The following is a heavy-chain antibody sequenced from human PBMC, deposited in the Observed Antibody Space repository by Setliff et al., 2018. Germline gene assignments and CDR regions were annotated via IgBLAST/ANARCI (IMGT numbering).Heavy chain of an antibody. V-gene: IGHV4-38-2*01. CDR1: GYSISSDHY. J-gene: IGHJ6*03. D-gene: IGHD3-3*01. Sequence: PSETLSLTCAVPGYSISSDHYWGWIRQPPGKGLEWIGSIYHSGSAYYNPSLKSRVTISVDTSKNQFSLKLSSVTAADRAVYYCARMSGFQYMDVWGKGTTVTVSS. CDR3: ARMSGFQYMDV. CDR2: IYHSGSA.